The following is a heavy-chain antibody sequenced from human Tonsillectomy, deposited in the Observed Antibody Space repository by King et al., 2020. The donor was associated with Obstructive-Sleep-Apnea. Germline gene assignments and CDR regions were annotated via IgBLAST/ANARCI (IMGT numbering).Heavy chain of an antibody. CDR2: IYYTGRT. V-gene: IGHV4-31*03. J-gene: IGHJ4*02. CDR1: GGSIKSGDYY. CDR3: ARDRPPGPFDY. Sequence: QLQESGPGLVKPSQTLSLTCTVSGGSIKSGDYYWSWIRQHPGKGLEWIGYIYYTGRTYYNPSLKSRITISIDTSKNQFSLNLTSLTVADTAVYYCARDRPPGPFDYWGQGTLVTVSS.